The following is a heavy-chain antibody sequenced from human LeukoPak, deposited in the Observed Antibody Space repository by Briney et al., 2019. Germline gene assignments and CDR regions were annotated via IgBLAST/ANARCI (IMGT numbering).Heavy chain of an antibody. D-gene: IGHD3-10*01. J-gene: IGHJ6*03. CDR2: IYYSGIT. V-gene: IGHV4-39*07. CDR1: GGSISSSTDY. Sequence: RSSEILSLTCTVSGGSISSSTDYWGWIRQPPGKGLEWIGTIYYSGITYYNSSLKSRVTISVDTSKNQFSLKLSSVTAADTAVYYCARDTPQGLWFGELQTAYYYYYMDVWGKGTTVTISS. CDR3: ARDTPQGLWFGELQTAYYYYYMDV.